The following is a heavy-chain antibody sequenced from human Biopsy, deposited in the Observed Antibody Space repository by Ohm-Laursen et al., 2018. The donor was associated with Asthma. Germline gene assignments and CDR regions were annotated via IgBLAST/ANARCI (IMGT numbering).Heavy chain of an antibody. J-gene: IGHJ4*02. CDR1: GGSISSFY. Sequence: GTLSLTCGVYGGSISSFYWSWIRQSPEKGLEWMGYVYWTGSTNYNPSLKSRITMSVDTSKNRMFLELTSVTAADTAIYYCVRAARNEQWLAPFDYWGQGKPVTVSS. D-gene: IGHD6-19*01. CDR3: VRAARNEQWLAPFDY. CDR2: VYWTGST. V-gene: IGHV4-59*01.